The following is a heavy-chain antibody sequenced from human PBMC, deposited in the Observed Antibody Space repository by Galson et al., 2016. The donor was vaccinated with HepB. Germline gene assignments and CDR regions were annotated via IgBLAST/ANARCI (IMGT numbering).Heavy chain of an antibody. CDR2: ISTRRTT. CDR1: GFVFSNFG. Sequence: SLRLSCAASGFVFSNFGLSWVRQAPGKGLEWDASISTRRTTYYSDSVQGRFTISRDNSNNTLYLQMNGLGAEDTAVYYCAKERLVRRIFGHWGQGTLLTVSS. V-gene: IGHV3-23*01. D-gene: IGHD1-1*01. CDR3: AKERLVRRIFGH. J-gene: IGHJ4*02.